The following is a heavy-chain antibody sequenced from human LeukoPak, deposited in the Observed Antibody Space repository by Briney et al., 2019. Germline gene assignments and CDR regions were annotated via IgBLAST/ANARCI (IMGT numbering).Heavy chain of an antibody. V-gene: IGHV4-30-4*01. Sequence: SETLSLTCTVSGGSISSGGYYWSWIRQPPGKGLEWIGYIYYSGSTYYNPSLKSRVTISVDTSKNQFSLKLSSVTAADTAVYYCARGLYSGPYFDYWGQGTLVTVSS. CDR3: ARGLYSGPYFDY. CDR1: GGSISSGGYY. J-gene: IGHJ4*02. CDR2: IYYSGST. D-gene: IGHD3-10*01.